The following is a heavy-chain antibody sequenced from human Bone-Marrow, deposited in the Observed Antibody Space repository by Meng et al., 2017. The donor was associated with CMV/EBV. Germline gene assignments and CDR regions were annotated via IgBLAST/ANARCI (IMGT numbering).Heavy chain of an antibody. D-gene: IGHD2-2*01. J-gene: IGHJ4*02. CDR2: TNPNSGGT. CDR3: ARDRGYCSSTSCPPFDY. V-gene: IGHV1-2*02. Sequence: ASVKVSCKASGYTFTGYYMHWVRQAPGQGLEWMGWTNPNSGGTNYAQKFQGRVTMTRDTSISTAYMELSRLRSDDTAVYYCARDRGYCSSTSCPPFDYWGQGTLVTVSS. CDR1: GYTFTGYY.